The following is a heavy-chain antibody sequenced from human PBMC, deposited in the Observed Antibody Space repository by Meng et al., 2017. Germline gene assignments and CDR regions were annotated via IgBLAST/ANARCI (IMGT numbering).Heavy chain of an antibody. CDR3: ARGVGYGDYFDY. Sequence: GGSLRLSCAVSGFTFSSYWMSWVRQAPGKGLEWVANIKQDGSEKYYVDSVKGRFTISRDNAKNSLYLQMNSLRAEDTAVYYCARGVGYGDYFDYWGQGTLVTVSS. D-gene: IGHD4-17*01. CDR1: GFTFSSYW. J-gene: IGHJ4*02. V-gene: IGHV3-7*01. CDR2: IKQDGSEK.